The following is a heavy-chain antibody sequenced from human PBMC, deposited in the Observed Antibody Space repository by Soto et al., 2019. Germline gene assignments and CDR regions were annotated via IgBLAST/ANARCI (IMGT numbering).Heavy chain of an antibody. CDR1: GFTFSTSW. CDR3: AKVKEVGAITLFDY. J-gene: IGHJ4*02. V-gene: IGHV3-74*01. Sequence: GGSLRLSCAASGFTFSTSWMHWVRQIPGKGLVWVSRINSDGSSTIYADPVKGRFYISRDNSKNTLYLQMNSLRAEDTAVYYCAKVKEVGAITLFDYWGQGTLVTVSS. CDR2: INSDGSST. D-gene: IGHD1-26*01.